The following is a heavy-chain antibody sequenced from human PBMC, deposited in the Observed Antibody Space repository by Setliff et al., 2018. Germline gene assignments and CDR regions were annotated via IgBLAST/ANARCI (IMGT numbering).Heavy chain of an antibody. CDR3: AKSGGDHCCPLYHHYYMDV. Sequence: GGSLRLSCVASGFTFGSYAMSWVRQTPGKGLEWVSTISGSSVDTYYVDSVKGRFAISRDNSKNTLSLQMNSLRAEDTAVYYCAKSGGDHCCPLYHHYYMDVWGTGTTVTVSS. V-gene: IGHV3-23*01. CDR1: GFTFGSYA. CDR2: ISGSSVDT. J-gene: IGHJ6*03. D-gene: IGHD2-21*02.